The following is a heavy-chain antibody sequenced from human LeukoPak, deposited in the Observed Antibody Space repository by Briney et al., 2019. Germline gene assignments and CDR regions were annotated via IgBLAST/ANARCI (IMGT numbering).Heavy chain of an antibody. CDR3: ARARGTIVGATKYYFDY. CDR1: GGTFSSYA. D-gene: IGHD1-26*01. J-gene: IGHJ4*02. Sequence: ASVKVSCKASGGTFSSYAISWVRQAPGQGLEWMGIINPSGGSTSYAQKFQGRVTMTRDTSTSTVYMELSSLRSEDTAVYYCARARGTIVGATKYYFDYWGQGTLVTVSS. V-gene: IGHV1-46*01. CDR2: INPSGGST.